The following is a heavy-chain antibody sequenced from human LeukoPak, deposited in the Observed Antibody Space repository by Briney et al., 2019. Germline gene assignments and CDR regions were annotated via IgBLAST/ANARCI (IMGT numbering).Heavy chain of an antibody. V-gene: IGHV4-59*12. CDR2: IYSSGNT. D-gene: IGHD3-10*01. J-gene: IGHJ4*02. CDR3: ARASGSGRPYYFDY. Sequence: SETLSLTCTVSGGSISSYFWSWIRQPPGKGLEWIGYIYSSGNTNYNPSLKSRVTMSVDTSKNQFSLKLSSVTAADTAVYYCARASGSGRPYYFDYWGQGTLVTVSS. CDR1: GGSISSYF.